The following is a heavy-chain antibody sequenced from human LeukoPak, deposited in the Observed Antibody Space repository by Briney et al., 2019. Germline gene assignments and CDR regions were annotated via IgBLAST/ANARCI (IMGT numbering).Heavy chain of an antibody. Sequence: GGSLRLSCAASGFTFSRNGMHWVRQAPGKGLEWVALIYYDGSNKYYVDSVKGRFTISRDNSKNMLYLQMNSLRAEDTAVYYCARDLLYSGSYSWYFDLWGRGTPVTVSS. CDR2: IYYDGSNK. CDR3: ARDLLYSGSYSWYFDL. V-gene: IGHV3-33*01. D-gene: IGHD1-26*01. CDR1: GFTFSRNG. J-gene: IGHJ2*01.